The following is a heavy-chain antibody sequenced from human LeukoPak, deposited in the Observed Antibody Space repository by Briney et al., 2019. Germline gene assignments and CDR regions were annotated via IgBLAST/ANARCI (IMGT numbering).Heavy chain of an antibody. J-gene: IGHJ1*01. CDR2: IYYSGST. Sequence: PSETLSLTCTVSGGSIRSYYWSWIRQPPGKRLEWIGYIYYSGSTNYNPSLRSRVTISVDTPKNQFSLKLSSVTAADTAVYYCARMDIVVVPAATPGDEYFQHWGQGTLVTVSS. D-gene: IGHD2-2*03. V-gene: IGHV4-59*08. CDR1: GGSIRSYY. CDR3: ARMDIVVVPAATPGDEYFQH.